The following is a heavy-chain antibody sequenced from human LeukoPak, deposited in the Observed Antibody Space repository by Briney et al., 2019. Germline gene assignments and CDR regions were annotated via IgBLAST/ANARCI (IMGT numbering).Heavy chain of an antibody. CDR1: GLTFSSYA. CDR3: AKDFGILTDTDAFDI. Sequence: GGSPRLSCAASGLTFSSYAMSWVRQAPGKGLEWVSAISGSGGSTYYADSVKGRFTISRDNSKNTLYLQMNSLRAEDTAVYYCAKDFGILTDTDAFDIWGQGTMVTVSS. V-gene: IGHV3-23*01. CDR2: ISGSGGST. J-gene: IGHJ3*02. D-gene: IGHD3-9*01.